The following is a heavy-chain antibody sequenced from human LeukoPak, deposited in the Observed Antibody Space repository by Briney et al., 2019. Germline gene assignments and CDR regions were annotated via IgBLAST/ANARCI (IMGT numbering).Heavy chain of an antibody. Sequence: NPGGSLRLSCAASGFTFSTYSMNWVRQAPGKGLEWVSSISASSTYIHFADSVKGRFTISRDNAKNSLYLQMNSLRAEDTAVYYCARDSRRWLLDYWGQGTLVTVSS. J-gene: IGHJ4*02. CDR1: GFTFSTYS. CDR2: ISASSTYI. D-gene: IGHD4-23*01. V-gene: IGHV3-21*01. CDR3: ARDSRRWLLDY.